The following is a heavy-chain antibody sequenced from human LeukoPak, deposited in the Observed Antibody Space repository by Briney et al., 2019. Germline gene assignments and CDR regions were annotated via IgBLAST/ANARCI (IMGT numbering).Heavy chain of an antibody. CDR2: INTDGSST. CDR1: GFTFSSYW. Sequence: QSGGSLRLSCAASGFTFSSYWMHWVRQAPGKGLVWVSRINTDGSSTSYADSVKGRFTISRDNAKNTLYLQMNSLRVEDTAVYYCARDGKGDSSWVPGWFDPWGQGTLVTVSS. V-gene: IGHV3-74*01. CDR3: ARDGKGDSSWVPGWFDP. D-gene: IGHD6-13*01. J-gene: IGHJ5*02.